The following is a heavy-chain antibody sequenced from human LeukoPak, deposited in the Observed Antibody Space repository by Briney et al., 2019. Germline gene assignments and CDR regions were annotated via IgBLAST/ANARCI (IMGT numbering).Heavy chain of an antibody. CDR3: AKDGSWSCTD. V-gene: IGHV3-30*02. Sequence: GGSLRLSCGASGFTFSSSAMHWVRHGPGKGLEWVAYIAHHGNNKYYADSVKGRFTISRDNSKGSLYLKMNSLRADDTAVYYCAKDGSWSCTDWGQGTLVRVSS. CDR2: IAHHGNNK. D-gene: IGHD2-8*02. J-gene: IGHJ4*02. CDR1: GFTFSSSA.